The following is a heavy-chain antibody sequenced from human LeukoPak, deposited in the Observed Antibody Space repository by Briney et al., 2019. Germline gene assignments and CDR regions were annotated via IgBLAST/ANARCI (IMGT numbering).Heavy chain of an antibody. Sequence: ASVKVSCKASGYTFTSYDINWVRQATGQGLEWMGRINPNSGGTNYAQKLQGRVTMTRDTSISTAYMELSRLRSDDTAVYYCARLLGYCSSTSCYDDYWGQGTLVTVSS. D-gene: IGHD2-2*01. J-gene: IGHJ4*02. CDR3: ARLLGYCSSTSCYDDY. CDR1: GYTFTSYD. V-gene: IGHV1-2*06. CDR2: INPNSGGT.